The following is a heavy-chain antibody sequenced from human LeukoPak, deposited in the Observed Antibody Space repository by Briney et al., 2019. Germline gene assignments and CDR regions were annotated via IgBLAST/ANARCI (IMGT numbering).Heavy chain of an antibody. CDR3: ARVSGYDSSYIDI. J-gene: IGHJ3*02. CDR2: ISGHNGDT. V-gene: IGHV1-18*01. Sequence: GASVKVSFKSSGYTFTSHGISWVRRAPGQGLEWMGWISGHNGDTTYAQKFAGRVTMTIDRSTSSAYMEMRSLRSDDTAVYHCARVSGYDSSYIDIWGPGTMVTVSS. CDR1: GYTFTSHG. D-gene: IGHD3-22*01.